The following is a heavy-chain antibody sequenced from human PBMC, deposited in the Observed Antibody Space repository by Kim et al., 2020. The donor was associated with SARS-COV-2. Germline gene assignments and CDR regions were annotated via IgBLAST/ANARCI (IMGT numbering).Heavy chain of an antibody. V-gene: IGHV1-46*01. Sequence: SYAQKFQGRVTMTRDTSTSTVYMELSSLRSEDTAVYYCARDPRPVFVMDVWGQGTTVTVSS. CDR3: ARDPRPVFVMDV. D-gene: IGHD3-3*01. J-gene: IGHJ6*02.